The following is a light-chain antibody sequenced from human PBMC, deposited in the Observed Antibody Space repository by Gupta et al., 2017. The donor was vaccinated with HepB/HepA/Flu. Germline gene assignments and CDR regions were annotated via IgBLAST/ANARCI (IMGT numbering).Light chain of an antibody. CDR2: LESSGNC. CDR1: SAYRSYI. CDR3: ETWDISTQV. J-gene: IGLJ3*02. Sequence: QPVVTQTSYASASLGSSVKLTCTLSSAYRSYIIAWHQLQPGKAPRYLMKLESSGNCNKGSGVPDRFSGSSSGADRYLTISNLQSEDEADYYCETWDISTQVFGGGTKLTVL. V-gene: IGLV4-60*03.